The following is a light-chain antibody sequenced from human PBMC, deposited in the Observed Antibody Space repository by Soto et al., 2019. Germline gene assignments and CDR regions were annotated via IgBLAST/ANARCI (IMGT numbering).Light chain of an antibody. V-gene: IGKV1-9*01. Sequence: DIQLTQSPSFLSASVGDRVTITCRASQGISSFLAWYQQRPGKAPRLLIYTASILLVGVPSRFSGSGSGTEFTLTISSLQPEDFATYYCQQLNNYPITFGQGTRLEIK. CDR1: QGISSF. J-gene: IGKJ5*01. CDR2: TAS. CDR3: QQLNNYPIT.